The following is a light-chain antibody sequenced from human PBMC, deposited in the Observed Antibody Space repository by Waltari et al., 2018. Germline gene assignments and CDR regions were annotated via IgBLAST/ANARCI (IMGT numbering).Light chain of an antibody. Sequence: EIVLTQSPATLSLSPGEGATLSCRASQSVSRYLAWYQQKPGQAPRLLIYDASNRATGIPARFSASGSGTDFTLTLSSLEPEDVAVYYCQQRSGWPYTFGQGTKLEIK. CDR3: QQRSGWPYT. V-gene: IGKV3-11*01. CDR1: QSVSRY. J-gene: IGKJ2*01. CDR2: DAS.